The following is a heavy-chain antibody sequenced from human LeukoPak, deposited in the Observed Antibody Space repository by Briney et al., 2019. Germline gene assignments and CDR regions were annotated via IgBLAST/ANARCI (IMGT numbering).Heavy chain of an antibody. CDR1: GFTFSSYG. V-gene: IGHV3-33*01. J-gene: IGHJ6*02. CDR3: ARERTYYYYGMDV. Sequence: GGSLRLSCAASGFTFSSYGMHWVRQAPGKGLEWVAVIWYDGSNKYYADSVKGRFTISRDDSKNTLYLQMNSLRAEDTAVYYCARERTYYYYGMDVWGQGTTVTVSS. CDR2: IWYDGSNK.